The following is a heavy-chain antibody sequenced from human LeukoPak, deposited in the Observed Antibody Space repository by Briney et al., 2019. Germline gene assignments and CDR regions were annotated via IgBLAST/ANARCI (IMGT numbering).Heavy chain of an antibody. J-gene: IGHJ4*02. V-gene: IGHV1-69*05. CDR1: GGTFSSYA. Sequence: VASVKVSCKASGGTFSSYAISWVRQAPGQGLEWMGGIIPIFGTANYAQKFQGRVTMTTDTSTSTAYMELRSLRSDDTAVYYCARGDYYDSSGCKGWGQGTLVTVSS. D-gene: IGHD3-22*01. CDR3: ARGDYYDSSGCKG. CDR2: IIPIFGTA.